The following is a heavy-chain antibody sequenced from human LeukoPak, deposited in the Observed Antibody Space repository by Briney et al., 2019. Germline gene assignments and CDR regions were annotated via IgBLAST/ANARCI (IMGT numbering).Heavy chain of an antibody. D-gene: IGHD5-18*01. V-gene: IGHV3-73*01. Sequence: GGAVRLPCGACGFTFRGSALRGLRQTSGKRLQGVGRIRSKANSYATAYAASVKGRFTISRDDSKNKAYLQMNSLKTEDTAVYYCTSSRRGYSYGTDYYYYYMDVWGKGTTVTVSS. CDR1: GFTFRGSA. J-gene: IGHJ6*03. CDR2: IRSKANSYAT. CDR3: TSSRRGYSYGTDYYYYYMDV.